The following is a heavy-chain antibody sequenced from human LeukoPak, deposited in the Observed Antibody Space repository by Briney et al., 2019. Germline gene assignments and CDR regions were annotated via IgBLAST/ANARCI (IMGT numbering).Heavy chain of an antibody. D-gene: IGHD1-26*01. CDR2: MEKELNGYAT. CDR3: TRDSGTYSWLDP. CDR1: GFTFSDSS. Sequence: GGSLRLSCAASGFTFSDSSIHWVRQASGKGLEWIGLMEKELNGYATAYAASVRGRFTISRDDSQNTAYLQMDSLKTEDTALYYCTRDSGTYSWLDPWGQGTLVTASS. V-gene: IGHV3-73*01. J-gene: IGHJ5*02.